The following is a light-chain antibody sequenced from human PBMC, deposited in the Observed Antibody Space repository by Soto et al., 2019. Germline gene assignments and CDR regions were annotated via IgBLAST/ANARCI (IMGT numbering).Light chain of an antibody. CDR2: GAS. CDR1: QGIRDE. V-gene: IGKV1-6*01. CDR3: LQAYNYPRT. J-gene: IGKJ2*01. Sequence: AIQMTQFPASLSASVGDRVTITCRASQGIRDELAWYQQKPGKAPSLLIYGASRLESGVASRFSGSGSGTDFSLTIYSLRPEDSATYFCLQAYNYPRTFGQGTKLQIK.